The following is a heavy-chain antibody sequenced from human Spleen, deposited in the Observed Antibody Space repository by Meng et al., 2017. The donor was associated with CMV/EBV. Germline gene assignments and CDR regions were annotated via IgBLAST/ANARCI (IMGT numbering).Heavy chain of an antibody. D-gene: IGHD3-10*01. Sequence: SAFTFTAYYLHWVRQAPGRGLEWMGWINPNNGGTNYAQNFQDRVTMTRDTSISTAYMELSRLKSDDTAVYYCARAFEKLIMTTFDYWGQGTLVTVSS. CDR2: INPNNGGT. J-gene: IGHJ4*02. CDR1: AFTFTAYY. V-gene: IGHV1-2*02. CDR3: ARAFEKLIMTTFDY.